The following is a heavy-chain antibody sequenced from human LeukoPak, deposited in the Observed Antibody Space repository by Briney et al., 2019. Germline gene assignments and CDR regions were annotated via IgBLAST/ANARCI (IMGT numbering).Heavy chain of an antibody. D-gene: IGHD2-2*01. CDR1: GGSISSYY. Sequence: SETLSLTCTVSGGSISSYYWSWTRQPPGKGLEWIGYIYYSGSTNYNPSLKSRVTISVDTSKNQFSLKMTSVTAADTAVYYCATLPASSDYWGQGTLVTVSS. J-gene: IGHJ4*02. CDR3: ATLPASSDY. CDR2: IYYSGST. V-gene: IGHV4-59*08.